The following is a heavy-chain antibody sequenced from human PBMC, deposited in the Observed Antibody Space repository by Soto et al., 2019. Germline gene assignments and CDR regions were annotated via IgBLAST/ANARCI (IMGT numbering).Heavy chain of an antibody. CDR3: ARGYYASWYWFDR. Sequence: QVQLQESGPGLVKPSETLSLTCTVSVSGGSVSTGAHYWRWIRQPPGKGLEWIGYIYYSGSTNYNPSRKSRVTISVDTSKNQFSLKLTSVTAADTAVYYCARGYYASWYWFDRWGRGTLVTVSS. V-gene: IGHV4-61*08. J-gene: IGHJ2*01. D-gene: IGHD6-13*01. CDR2: IYYSGST. CDR1: GGSVSTGAHY.